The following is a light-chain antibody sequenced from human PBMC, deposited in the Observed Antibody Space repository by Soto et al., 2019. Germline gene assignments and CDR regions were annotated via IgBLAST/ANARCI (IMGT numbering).Light chain of an antibody. CDR2: AVS. V-gene: IGLV2-14*01. CDR3: SSYTSSSTYV. Sequence: QSVLTQPASVSGSPGQSITISCTGTSSDVGDYNSVSWYQQHPGKAPKLMIFAVSNRPSGVSHRFSGSKSGNTASLTISGLQAEDEADYYCSSYTSSSTYVFGTGTKVTVL. CDR1: SSDVGDYNS. J-gene: IGLJ1*01.